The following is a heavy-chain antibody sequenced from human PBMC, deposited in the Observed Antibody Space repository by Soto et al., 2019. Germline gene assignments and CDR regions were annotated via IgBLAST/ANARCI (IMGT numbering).Heavy chain of an antibody. CDR2: IKSKPDGGTM. CDR1: GLTFTYAW. CDR3: VADLPEDRKNWVFDY. V-gene: IGHV3-15*07. J-gene: IGHJ4*02. D-gene: IGHD7-27*01. Sequence: EVQLVESGGGFVEPGGSLRLSCSASGLTFTYAWMSWVRQAPGKGLEWVGRIKSKPDGGTMDYAAPVKGRFTVSRDDSKNTLSLHMSRLHCEDTAMYYCVADLPEDRKNWVFDYWGQGTLVTVTS.